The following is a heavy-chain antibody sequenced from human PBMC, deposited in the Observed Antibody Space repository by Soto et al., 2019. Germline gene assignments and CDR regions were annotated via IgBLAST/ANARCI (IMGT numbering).Heavy chain of an antibody. CDR2: VRGDFVTT. V-gene: IGHV3-23*01. CDR3: VKEAKMGVKGFDF. CDR1: GFTFSDHA. D-gene: IGHD1-26*01. J-gene: IGHJ4*02. Sequence: PGGSLRLSCATSGFTFSDHAMHWVRQAPGEGLEWVSGVRGDFVTTPYADSVKGRFTISRDNSKNTLYLQMNSLRAEDTAIYYCVKEAKMGVKGFDFWGQGPLFTVSS.